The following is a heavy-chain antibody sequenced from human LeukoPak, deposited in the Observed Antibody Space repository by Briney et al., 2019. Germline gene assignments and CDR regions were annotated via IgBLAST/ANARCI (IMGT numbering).Heavy chain of an antibody. CDR2: IYSSVST. D-gene: IGHD5-24*01. J-gene: IGHJ4*02. CDR1: GGSISSNAYY. Sequence: SETLSLTCTVSGGSISSNAYYWAWIRQPPGKGLEWIGSIYSSVSTYYNPSLKSRVTISVDTSKNQFSLGLSSVTAADTALYYCARHGDGDYFDYWGQGTLVTVSS. CDR3: ARHGDGDYFDY. V-gene: IGHV4-39*01.